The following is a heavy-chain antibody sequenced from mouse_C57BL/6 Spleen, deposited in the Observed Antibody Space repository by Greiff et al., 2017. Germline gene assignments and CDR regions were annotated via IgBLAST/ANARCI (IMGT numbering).Heavy chain of an antibody. CDR1: GFTFSDYG. J-gene: IGHJ4*01. V-gene: IGHV5-17*01. CDR3: SRWLPDYAMDD. Sequence: EVKLVESGGGLVKPGGSLKLSCAASGFTFSDYGMHWVRQAPEKGLEWVAYISSGSSTSYYADTVKGRFTITIDKAKNTLFLQMTSMRSEDTAMYYCSRWLPDYAMDDWGQGTSVTVSS. D-gene: IGHD2-2*01. CDR2: ISSGSSTS.